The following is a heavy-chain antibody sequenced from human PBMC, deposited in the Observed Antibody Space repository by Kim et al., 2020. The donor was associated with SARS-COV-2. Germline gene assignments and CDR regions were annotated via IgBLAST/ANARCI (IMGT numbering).Heavy chain of an antibody. CDR1: GFTFNNFG. D-gene: IGHD6-19*01. V-gene: IGHV3-30*18. Sequence: GGSLRLSCAASGFTFNNFGMQWVRQAPGKGLEWVALISTDGSTEYYADSVRGRFTISRDNSKNMLYLQMNSLRIEDTAVYYCAKDHGSGWLFDRWGQGT. CDR3: AKDHGSGWLFDR. CDR2: ISTDGSTE. J-gene: IGHJ4*02.